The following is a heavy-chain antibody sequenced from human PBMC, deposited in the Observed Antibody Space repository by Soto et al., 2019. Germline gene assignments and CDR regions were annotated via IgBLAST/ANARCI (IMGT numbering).Heavy chain of an antibody. J-gene: IGHJ6*02. V-gene: IGHV3-30*04. Sequence: QVQLVESGGGVVQPGKFLRLSCAASGFTFNSYAMHWVRQAPGKGLEWVAVISYDGRSKYYADSVKGRFTISRDNSKNTLYLEMNSLRAEGTTVYYCAKGTSEWDQLNYRYYGMDVWGQGTTVTVSS. D-gene: IGHD1-26*01. CDR2: ISYDGRSK. CDR1: GFTFNSYA. CDR3: AKGTSEWDQLNYRYYGMDV.